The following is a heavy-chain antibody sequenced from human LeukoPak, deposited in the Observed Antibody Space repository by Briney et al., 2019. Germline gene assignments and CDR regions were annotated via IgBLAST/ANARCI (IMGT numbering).Heavy chain of an antibody. Sequence: PGGSLRLSCAASGFTFDDYGMSWVRQAPGKGLEWVSGINWNGGSTTYADSVEGRFTISRDNAKNSLYLQMNSLRAEDTALYYCARDRGCSSTSCFRYYMDVWGKGTTVTVSS. J-gene: IGHJ6*03. D-gene: IGHD2-2*01. CDR2: INWNGGST. V-gene: IGHV3-20*04. CDR1: GFTFDDYG. CDR3: ARDRGCSSTSCFRYYMDV.